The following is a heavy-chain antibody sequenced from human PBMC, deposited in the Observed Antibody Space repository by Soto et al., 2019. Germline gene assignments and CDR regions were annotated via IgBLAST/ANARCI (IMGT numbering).Heavy chain of an antibody. CDR3: ARGVNDYIGGSSPSAEDNWFDP. CDR2: INPNSGGT. V-gene: IGHV1-2*04. Sequence: ASVKVSCKASGYTFTGYYMHWVRQAPGQGLEWMGWINPNSGGTNYAQKFQGWVTMTRDTSISTAYMELSRLRSDDTAVYYCARGVNDYIGGSSPSAEDNWFDPWGQGTLVTVPS. CDR1: GYTFTGYY. D-gene: IGHD3-16*01. J-gene: IGHJ5*02.